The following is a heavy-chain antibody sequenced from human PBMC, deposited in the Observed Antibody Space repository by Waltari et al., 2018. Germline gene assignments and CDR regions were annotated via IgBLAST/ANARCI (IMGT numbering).Heavy chain of an antibody. V-gene: IGHV4-34*01. CDR2: INHSGST. J-gene: IGHJ6*02. CDR1: GGSFSGYY. Sequence: QVQLQQWGAGLLKPSETLSLTCAVYGGSFSGYYWSWIRQPPGKGLEWIGEINHSGSTNDNPSLMGRVTISVDTSKNQFSLKLSSVTAADTAVYYCAVVPAAIGYYGMDVWGQGTTVTVSS. CDR3: AVVPAAIGYYGMDV. D-gene: IGHD2-2*01.